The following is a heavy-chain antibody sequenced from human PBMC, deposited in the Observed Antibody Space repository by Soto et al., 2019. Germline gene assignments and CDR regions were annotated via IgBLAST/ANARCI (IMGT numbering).Heavy chain of an antibody. CDR1: GGTFSSYA. CDR3: ARVLYSGYEGYYYGMDV. Sequence: SVKVSCKASGGTFSSYAISWVRQAPGQGLEWMGGIIPIFGTANYAQKFQGRVTITADESTSTAYMELSSLRSEDTAVYYCARVLYSGYEGYYYGMDVWGQGTTVTVSS. J-gene: IGHJ6*02. V-gene: IGHV1-69*13. CDR2: IIPIFGTA. D-gene: IGHD5-12*01.